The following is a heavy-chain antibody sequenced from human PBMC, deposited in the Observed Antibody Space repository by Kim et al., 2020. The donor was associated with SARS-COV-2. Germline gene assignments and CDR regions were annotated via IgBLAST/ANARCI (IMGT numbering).Heavy chain of an antibody. CDR3: ARAQSSSLGNWFDP. D-gene: IGHD6-13*01. CDR1: GFTFSSYG. V-gene: IGHV3-33*05. J-gene: IGHJ5*02. CDR2: ISYDGSNK. Sequence: GGSLRLSCAASGFTFSSYGMHWVRQAPGKGLEWVAVISYDGSNKYYADSVKGRFTISRDNSKNTLYLQMNSLRAEDTAVYYCARAQSSSLGNWFDPWGQGTLVTVSS.